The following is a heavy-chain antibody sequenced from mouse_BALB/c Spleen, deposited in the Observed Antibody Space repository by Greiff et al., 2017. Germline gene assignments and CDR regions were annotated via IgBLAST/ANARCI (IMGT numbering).Heavy chain of an antibody. Sequence: EVMLVESGGGLVQPGGSLRLSCATSGFTFTDYYMSWVRQPPGKALEWLGFIRNKANGYTTEYSASVKGRFTISRDNSQSILYLQMNTLRAEDSATYYCARDSYGLFFDYWGQGTTLTVSS. J-gene: IGHJ2*01. CDR2: IRNKANGYTT. CDR1: GFTFTDYY. CDR3: ARDSYGLFFDY. V-gene: IGHV7-3*02. D-gene: IGHD1-2*01.